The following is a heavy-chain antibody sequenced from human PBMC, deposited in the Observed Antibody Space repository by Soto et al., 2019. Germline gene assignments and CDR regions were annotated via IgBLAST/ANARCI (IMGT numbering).Heavy chain of an antibody. D-gene: IGHD6-19*01. CDR3: AADSVAGQAVAGSYYYYGMDV. CDR2: IVVGSGNT. J-gene: IGHJ6*02. CDR1: GFTFTSSA. Sequence: EASVKVSCKASGFTFTSSAVQWVRQARGQRLEWIGWIVVGSGNTNYAQKFQERVTITRDMSTSTAYMELSSLRSEDTAVYYCAADSVAGQAVAGSYYYYGMDVWGQGTTVTVSS. V-gene: IGHV1-58*01.